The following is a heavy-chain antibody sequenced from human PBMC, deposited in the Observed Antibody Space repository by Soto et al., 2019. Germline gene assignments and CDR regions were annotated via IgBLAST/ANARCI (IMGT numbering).Heavy chain of an antibody. J-gene: IGHJ6*02. D-gene: IGHD4-17*01. CDR2: ISYDGSNK. CDR1: GFTFSSYG. V-gene: IGHV3-30*18. CDR3: AKDEGPTVTTAKYYYYYGMDV. Sequence: QVQLVESGGGVVQPGRSLRLSCAASGFTFSSYGMHWVRQAPGKGLEWVAVISYDGSNKYYADSVKGRFTISRENSKNTLYLQMNSLRAEDTDVYYCAKDEGPTVTTAKYYYYYGMDVWGQGTTVTDSS.